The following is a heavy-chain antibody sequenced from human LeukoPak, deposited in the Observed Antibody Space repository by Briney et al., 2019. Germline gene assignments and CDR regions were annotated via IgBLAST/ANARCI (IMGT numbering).Heavy chain of an antibody. CDR3: ARDARHYDILTGYFDY. J-gene: IGHJ4*02. D-gene: IGHD3-9*01. Sequence: GGSLRLSCAASGFTFSSYEMNWVRQAPGKGLEWVSYIGSSGSTIYYADSVKGRFTISRDNAKNSLYLQMNSLRAEDTAVYYCARDARHYDILTGYFDYWGQGTLVTVSS. CDR1: GFTFSSYE. V-gene: IGHV3-48*03. CDR2: IGSSGSTI.